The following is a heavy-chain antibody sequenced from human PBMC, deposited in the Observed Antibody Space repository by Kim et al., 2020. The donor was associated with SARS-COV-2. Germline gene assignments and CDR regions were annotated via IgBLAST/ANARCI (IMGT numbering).Heavy chain of an antibody. D-gene: IGHD4-17*01. Sequence: LKSRVTISVDTSKNQFSLKLSSVTAADTAVYYCARDNDYGGNTGDDAFDVWGQGTMVTVSS. V-gene: IGHV4-59*01. CDR3: ARDNDYGGNTGDDAFDV. J-gene: IGHJ3*01.